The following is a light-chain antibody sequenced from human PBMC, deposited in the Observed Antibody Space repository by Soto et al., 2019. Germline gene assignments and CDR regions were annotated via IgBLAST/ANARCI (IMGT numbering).Light chain of an antibody. J-gene: IGLJ2*01. Sequence: QSALTQPASVSGSPGQSITISCTGTSSDVGGYNYVSWYQQHPGKAPKLIIYEVSNRPSGVSNRFSGSKSGNTASLTISGLQAEDEADYYYTSKTSSTYVVFGGGTKLTVL. CDR1: SSDVGGYNY. CDR3: TSKTSSTYVV. CDR2: EVS. V-gene: IGLV2-14*01.